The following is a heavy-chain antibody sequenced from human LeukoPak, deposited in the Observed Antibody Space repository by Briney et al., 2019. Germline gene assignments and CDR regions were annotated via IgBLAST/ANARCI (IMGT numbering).Heavy chain of an antibody. D-gene: IGHD4-23*01. CDR3: ARGYGGNIDY. J-gene: IGHJ4*02. V-gene: IGHV4-38-2*02. CDR2: IYHSGTT. CDR1: GYSIRSGNY. Sequence: SETLSLTCTVSGYSIRSGNYWGWIRPPPGKGREWIGNIYHSGTTYYNPSLKSRVTISVDTSNNQFSLKLSSVTAADTAMYYCARGYGGNIDYWGQGTLVTVSS.